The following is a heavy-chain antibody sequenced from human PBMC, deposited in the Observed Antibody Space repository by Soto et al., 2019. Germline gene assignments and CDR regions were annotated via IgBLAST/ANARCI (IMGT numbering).Heavy chain of an antibody. V-gene: IGHV1-46*01. J-gene: IGHJ4*02. D-gene: IGHD1-26*01. CDR3: ARGTRPWELAGYFDY. CDR1: GYTFTSYY. CDR2: INPSGGST. Sequence: ASVKVSCKASGYTFTSYYMHWVRQAPGQGLEWMGIINPSGGSTSYAQKIQGRVTMTRDTSTSTVYKKQSSLRSEDTAVYYCARGTRPWELAGYFDYWGQGTLVTVSS.